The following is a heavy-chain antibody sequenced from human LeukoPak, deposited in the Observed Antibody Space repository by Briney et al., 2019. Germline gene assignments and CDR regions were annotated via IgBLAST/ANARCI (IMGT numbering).Heavy chain of an antibody. V-gene: IGHV6-1*01. CDR1: GDSVSSNSAA. CDR3: ARKGTVTTPFDY. CDR2: THYRSKWIS. D-gene: IGHD4-11*01. Sequence: SQTLSLTCAISGDSVSSNSAAWNWVRQSPSRGLEWLGGTHYRSKWISDYALSVKSRITINADTSKNQFSLQLNSVTPEDTTVYYCARKGTVTTPFDYWGQGILVTVSS. J-gene: IGHJ4*02.